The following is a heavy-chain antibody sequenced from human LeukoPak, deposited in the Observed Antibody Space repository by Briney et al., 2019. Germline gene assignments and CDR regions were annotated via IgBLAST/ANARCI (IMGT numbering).Heavy chain of an antibody. CDR1: GYTFTKFA. D-gene: IGHD3-10*01. Sequence: ASVKVSCKTSGYTFTKFAIHWVRQAPGQRLEWMGWINTGNGQTKYSGNFEGRVTMTRDTSTSTIYVEVRSLTSEDTGLYYCARYFGSGSYLDYWGQGTLLTVSS. CDR2: INTGNGQT. J-gene: IGHJ4*02. CDR3: ARYFGSGSYLDY. V-gene: IGHV1-3*04.